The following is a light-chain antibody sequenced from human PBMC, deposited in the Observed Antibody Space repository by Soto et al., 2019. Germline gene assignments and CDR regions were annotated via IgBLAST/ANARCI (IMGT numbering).Light chain of an antibody. V-gene: IGLV1-44*01. J-gene: IGLJ3*02. CDR2: SNN. CDR1: TSKIGSNT. Sequence: QSVLTQPHSASGTPGQRVTISCSGGTSKIGSNTITWYQHLPGMAPKLLIYSNNQRPSGVPDRFSGSKSGTSASLAISRLQPEDEADFYCRAWDDTLNGWVFGGGTKVTVL. CDR3: RAWDDTLNGWV.